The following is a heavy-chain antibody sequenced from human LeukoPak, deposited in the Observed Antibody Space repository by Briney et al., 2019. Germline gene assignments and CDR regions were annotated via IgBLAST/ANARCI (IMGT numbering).Heavy chain of an antibody. D-gene: IGHD2-15*01. CDR1: GYTFTGYY. V-gene: IGHV1-2*02. CDR3: ATDLIRGRDY. CDR2: INPNSGGT. Sequence: ASVKVSCKASGYTFTGYYLHWVRQAPGQGLEWMGWINPNSGGTYYAQKFQGRVTMTEDTSTDTAYMELSSLRSEDTAVYYCATDLIRGRDYWGQGTLVTVPS. J-gene: IGHJ4*02.